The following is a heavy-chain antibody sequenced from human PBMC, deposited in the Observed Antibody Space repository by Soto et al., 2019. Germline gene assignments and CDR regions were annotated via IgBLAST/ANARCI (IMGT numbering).Heavy chain of an antibody. V-gene: IGHV3-7*01. Sequence: VGSLRLSCAASGFTFSTYWMDWVRQTPGKGLVWVANINQDGSEKNYVDSVKGRFTIYRDNAKNSLYLQMSSLTAEDSALYYCSRSLNSWGQGTLVTVSS. CDR1: GFTFSTYW. J-gene: IGHJ4*02. CDR2: INQDGSEK. CDR3: SRSLNS.